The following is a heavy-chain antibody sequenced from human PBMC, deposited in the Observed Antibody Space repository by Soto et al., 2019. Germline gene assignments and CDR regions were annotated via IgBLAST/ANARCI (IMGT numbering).Heavy chain of an antibody. CDR3: ARHLYYYGSGSYFQNGMDV. Sequence: SETLSLTCTVSGCTISSRGYYWGWIRQPPGKGLEWIGTIYYSGSTYYNPSLKSRVTISVDTSKNQFSLKLSSVTAADTAVYYCARHLYYYGSGSYFQNGMDVWGQGTTVTVSS. V-gene: IGHV4-39*01. CDR1: GCTISSRGYY. J-gene: IGHJ6*02. CDR2: IYYSGST. D-gene: IGHD3-10*01.